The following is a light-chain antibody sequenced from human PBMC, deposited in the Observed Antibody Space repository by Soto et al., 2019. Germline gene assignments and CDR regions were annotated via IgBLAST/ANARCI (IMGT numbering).Light chain of an antibody. Sequence: DIQMTQSPSSLSASVGDRVTITCRASQSISSYLNWYQQKPGKAPKLLIYAASSLQSGVPSRFSGSGSGTHFTLTIRSLQPEDFATYYCQQSYSTPLTFGGGTKVEIK. CDR3: QQSYSTPLT. J-gene: IGKJ4*01. V-gene: IGKV1-39*01. CDR2: AAS. CDR1: QSISSY.